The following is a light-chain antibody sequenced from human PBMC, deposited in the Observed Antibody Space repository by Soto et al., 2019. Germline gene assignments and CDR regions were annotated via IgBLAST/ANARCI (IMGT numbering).Light chain of an antibody. J-gene: IGKJ1*01. CDR1: QNIDSW. Sequence: DIQMTQSPSTLSASVGDRVTITCRASQNIDSWLAWYQQKPGKAPKLLIYKASSLESGVPSRFSGSGSGTEFTLTISSLQPDDFATYYCQQFHIFWTFGQGTKVEVK. CDR3: QQFHIFWT. V-gene: IGKV1-5*03. CDR2: KAS.